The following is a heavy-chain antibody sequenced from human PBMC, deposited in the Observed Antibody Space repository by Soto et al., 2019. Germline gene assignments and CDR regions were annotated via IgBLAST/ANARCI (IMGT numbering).Heavy chain of an antibody. D-gene: IGHD6-6*01. V-gene: IGHV4-34*01. CDR1: GGSFSGYY. CDR2: INHSGST. Sequence: QVQLQQWGAGLLKPSETLSLTCAVYGGSFSGYYWSWIRQPPGKGLEWIGEINHSGSTNYNPSLKSRVTISVDTSKNQFSLKLSSVTGADTAVYYCARVAARYFDYWGQGTLVTVSS. CDR3: ARVAARYFDY. J-gene: IGHJ4*02.